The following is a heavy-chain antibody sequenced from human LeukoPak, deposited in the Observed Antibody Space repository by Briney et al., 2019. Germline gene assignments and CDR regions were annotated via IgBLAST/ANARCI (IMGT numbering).Heavy chain of an antibody. Sequence: SETLSLTCTVSGGSVSSGGFYWTWIRQPPGKGLEWIGYIYYSGSTNYIPSLRSRLTISVDTSKNQFSLKLSSVTAADTAVYYCAREDITGTASYFDYWGQGTLVTVSS. CDR1: GGSVSSGGFY. CDR3: AREDITGTASYFDY. V-gene: IGHV4-61*08. D-gene: IGHD1-7*01. J-gene: IGHJ4*02. CDR2: IYYSGST.